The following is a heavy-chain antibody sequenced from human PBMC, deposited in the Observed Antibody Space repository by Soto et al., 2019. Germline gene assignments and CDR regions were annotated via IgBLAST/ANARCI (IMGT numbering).Heavy chain of an antibody. CDR1: GGSISSYY. CDR2: IYYSGST. V-gene: IGHV4-59*01. J-gene: IGHJ5*02. D-gene: IGHD3-10*02. Sequence: SETLSLTCTVSGGSISSYYWSWIRQPPGKGLEWIGYIYYSGSTNYNPSLKSRVTISVDTSKNQFSLKLSSVTAADTAVYYCARDLMLNWFDPWGQGTLVTVSS. CDR3: ARDLMLNWFDP.